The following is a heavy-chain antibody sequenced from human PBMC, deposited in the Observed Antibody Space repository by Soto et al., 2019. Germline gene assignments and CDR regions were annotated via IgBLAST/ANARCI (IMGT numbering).Heavy chain of an antibody. CDR2: ISGSGGST. Sequence: XESLSLSFAASRFTFSDYAMNWVRQAPGKGLEWVSAISGSGGSTYYADPVKGRFTISRDNSKNTLYLQMNSLRAEDTAVYYCANGRFLEWLLPDNWFDPWGQGTLVTVSS. J-gene: IGHJ5*02. CDR1: RFTFSDYA. CDR3: ANGRFLEWLLPDNWFDP. D-gene: IGHD3-3*01. V-gene: IGHV3-23*01.